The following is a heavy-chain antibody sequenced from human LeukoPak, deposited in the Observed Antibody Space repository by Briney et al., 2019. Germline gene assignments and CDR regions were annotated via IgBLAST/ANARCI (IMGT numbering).Heavy chain of an antibody. J-gene: IGHJ4*02. CDR3: ARVDIYSSSSYDY. Sequence: ASVKVSCKASEYTFTGYYIHWVRQAPGQGLEWMGWINPNSGGTNYAQKFQGRVTMTRDTSISTAYMELSRLRSDDTAVYYCARVDIYSSSSYDYRGQGTLVTVSS. CDR1: EYTFTGYY. V-gene: IGHV1-2*02. D-gene: IGHD6-6*01. CDR2: INPNSGGT.